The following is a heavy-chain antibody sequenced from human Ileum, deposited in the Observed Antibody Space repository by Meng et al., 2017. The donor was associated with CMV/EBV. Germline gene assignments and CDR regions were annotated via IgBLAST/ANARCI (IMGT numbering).Heavy chain of an antibody. CDR2: IGPYSGAT. J-gene: IGHJ5*02. D-gene: IGHD4-11*01. Sequence: VKVSCKTSGYTFINFGVGWVRQAPGQGLEWLGWIGPYSGATIYARSVQGRVTMTTDTPTSTAYMELGGLRSDDTAVYYCARTLKGSNFWFDTWGQGTLVTFSS. V-gene: IGHV1-18*01. CDR3: ARTLKGSNFWFDT. CDR1: GYTFINFG.